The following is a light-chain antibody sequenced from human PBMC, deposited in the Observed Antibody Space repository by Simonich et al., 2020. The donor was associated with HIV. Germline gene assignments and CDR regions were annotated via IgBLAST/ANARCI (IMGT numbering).Light chain of an antibody. J-gene: IGLJ2*01. CDR3: CSYAGSNNVV. V-gene: IGLV2-23*01. CDR2: EGS. Sequence: QSALTQPASVSGSPGQSITISCTGTSRDVGSYNLVSWYQQHPGKAPKLMIYEGSKRPSGVSNRFSGSKSGNTASLTISGLQAEDEADYYCCSYAGSNNVVFGGGTKLTVL. CDR1: SRDVGSYNL.